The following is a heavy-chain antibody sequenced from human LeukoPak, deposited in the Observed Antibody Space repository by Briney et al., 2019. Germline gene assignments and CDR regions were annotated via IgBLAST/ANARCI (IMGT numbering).Heavy chain of an antibody. CDR1: GYTFTSYY. CDR2: INPSGGST. Sequence: ASVKVSCKASGYTFTSYYMHWVRQAPGQGLEWMGIINPSGGSTSYAQKFQGRVTMTRDTSTSTVYMELSSLRSEDTAVYYCARDGSAYYYDPSYGMDVWGQGTTVTVSS. CDR3: ARDGSAYYYDPSYGMDV. J-gene: IGHJ6*02. V-gene: IGHV1-46*01. D-gene: IGHD3-22*01.